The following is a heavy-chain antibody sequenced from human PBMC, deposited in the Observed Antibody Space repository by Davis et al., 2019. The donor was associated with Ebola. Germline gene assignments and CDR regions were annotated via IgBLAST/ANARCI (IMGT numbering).Heavy chain of an antibody. CDR2: IYYSGST. J-gene: IGHJ4*02. CDR1: GGSISSSSYY. D-gene: IGHD3-10*01. V-gene: IGHV4-39*01. CDR3: ARRYELLWFGELSSAEYYFDY. Sequence: PSETLSLTCTVSGGSISSSSYYWGWIRQPPGKGLEWIGSIYYSGSTYYNPSLKSRVTISVDTPKNQFSLKLSSVTAADTAVYYCARRYELLWFGELSSAEYYFDYWGQGTLVTVSS.